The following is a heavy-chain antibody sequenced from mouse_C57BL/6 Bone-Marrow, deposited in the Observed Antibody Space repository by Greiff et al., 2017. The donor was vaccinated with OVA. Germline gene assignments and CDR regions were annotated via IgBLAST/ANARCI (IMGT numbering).Heavy chain of an antibody. Sequence: EVKLVESGGGLVKPGGSLKLSCAASGFTFSSYAMSWVRQTPEKRLEWVATISDGGSYTYYPDNVKGRFTISRDNAKNNLYLQMSHLKSEDTAMYYCARIGDYSNYGYAMDYWGQGTSVTVSS. J-gene: IGHJ4*01. CDR2: ISDGGSYT. V-gene: IGHV5-4*03. D-gene: IGHD2-5*01. CDR1: GFTFSSYA. CDR3: ARIGDYSNYGYAMDY.